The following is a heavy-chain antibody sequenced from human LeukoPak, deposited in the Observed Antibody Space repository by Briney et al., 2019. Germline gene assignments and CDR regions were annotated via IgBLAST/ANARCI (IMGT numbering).Heavy chain of an antibody. Sequence: GESPKISCKGSGYSFTNYWIGWVRQMPGKGLEWMGIIYPGDSDTRYSPSFQGQVTISADKSISTAYLQWSSLKASDTAMYYCARQRYDYGFDAFDIWGQGTMVTVSS. CDR2: IYPGDSDT. V-gene: IGHV5-51*01. CDR1: GYSFTNYW. CDR3: ARQRYDYGFDAFDI. J-gene: IGHJ3*02. D-gene: IGHD5-18*01.